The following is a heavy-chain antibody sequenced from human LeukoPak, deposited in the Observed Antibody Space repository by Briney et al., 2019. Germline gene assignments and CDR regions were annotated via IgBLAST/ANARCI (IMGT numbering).Heavy chain of an antibody. Sequence: GGSLRLSCAASGFTFSSYAMHWVRQAPGKGLEWVAVISYDGSNKYYADSVKGRFTISRDNSKNTLYLQMGSLRVEDMAVYYCARASSGWYGYWGQGTLVTVSS. J-gene: IGHJ5*01. CDR3: ARASSGWYGY. CDR2: ISYDGSNK. V-gene: IGHV3-30*14. D-gene: IGHD6-19*01. CDR1: GFTFSSYA.